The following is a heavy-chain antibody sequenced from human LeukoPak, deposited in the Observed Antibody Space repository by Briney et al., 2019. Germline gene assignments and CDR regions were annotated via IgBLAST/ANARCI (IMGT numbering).Heavy chain of an antibody. V-gene: IGHV3-23*01. CDR2: ISDSGIST. J-gene: IGHJ4*02. Sequence: GGSLRLSCAASGFTCRSFAMSWVRQAPGKGLEWVSAISDSGISTYFADSVKGRFTISRDNSKNTLYLQMNSLRAEDTAVYYCAKDTGQLRWGQGTLVTVSS. D-gene: IGHD2-2*01. CDR3: AKDTGQLR. CDR1: GFTCRSFA.